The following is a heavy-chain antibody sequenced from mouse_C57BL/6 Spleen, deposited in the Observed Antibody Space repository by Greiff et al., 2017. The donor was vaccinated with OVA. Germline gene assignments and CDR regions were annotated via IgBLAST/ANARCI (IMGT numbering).Heavy chain of an antibody. D-gene: IGHD2-14*01. CDR2: INYDGSST. Sequence: EVHLVESEGGLVQPGSSMKLSCTASGFTFSDYYMAWVRQVPEKGLEWVANINYDGSSTYYLDSLKSRFIISRDNAKNILYLQMSSLKSEDTATYYCARVRYPYYYAMDYWGQGTSVTVSS. V-gene: IGHV5-16*01. J-gene: IGHJ4*01. CDR1: GFTFSDYY. CDR3: ARVRYPYYYAMDY.